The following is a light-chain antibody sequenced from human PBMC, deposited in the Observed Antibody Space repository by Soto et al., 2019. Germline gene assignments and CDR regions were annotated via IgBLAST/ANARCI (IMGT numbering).Light chain of an antibody. V-gene: IGKV3-20*01. CDR3: QQYGSSPWT. CDR2: DAS. J-gene: IGKJ1*01. Sequence: EVALTQSPCTLSLSPGARATLSYRASQSIANDYLTWYQQKPGQAPRVLIYDASTRATGIPDRFSGSGSGTDFTLTISRLEPEDFAVYYCQQYGSSPWTFGQGTKVDIK. CDR1: QSIANDY.